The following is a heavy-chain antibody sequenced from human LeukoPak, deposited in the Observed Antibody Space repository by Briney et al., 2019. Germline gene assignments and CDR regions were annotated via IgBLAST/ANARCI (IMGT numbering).Heavy chain of an antibody. Sequence: SETLSLTCAVSGYSISSGYYWGWIRQPPGKGLEWIGSIYHSGSTYYNPSLKSRVTISVDTSKKQFSMKLSSVTAADTVVYYCARHPQGYCSSTSCENDAFDIWGQGTMVTVSS. CDR1: GYSISSGYY. V-gene: IGHV4-38-2*01. J-gene: IGHJ3*02. CDR3: ARHPQGYCSSTSCENDAFDI. CDR2: IYHSGST. D-gene: IGHD2-2*01.